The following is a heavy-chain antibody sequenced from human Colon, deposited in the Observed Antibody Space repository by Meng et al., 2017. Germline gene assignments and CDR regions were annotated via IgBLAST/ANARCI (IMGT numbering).Heavy chain of an antibody. J-gene: IGHJ4*02. CDR2: MNPNSGNT. Sequence: QVELVESGAEVKKPWASVKVSCKAFGYTFTSYDINWVRQANGQGLEWMGWMNPNSGNTGYAQKFQGRVTMTRNTSISTAYMELSSLRSEDTAVYYCARVGIRGNQRGFDYWGQGTLVTVSS. CDR3: ARVGIRGNQRGFDY. CDR1: GYTFTSYD. V-gene: IGHV1-8*01. D-gene: IGHD1-14*01.